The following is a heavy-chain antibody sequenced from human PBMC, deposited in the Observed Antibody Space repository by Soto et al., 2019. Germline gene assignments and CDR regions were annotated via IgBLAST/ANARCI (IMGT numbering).Heavy chain of an antibody. CDR2: IKQDGSEK. J-gene: IGHJ5*02. D-gene: IGHD3-9*01. CDR1: GFTFSSYW. CDR3: ARDRAVYDILTGYYDRRGWFDP. V-gene: IGHV3-7*01. Sequence: PGGSLRLSCAASGFTFSSYWMSWVRQAPGKGLEWVANIKQDGSEKYYVDSVKGRFTISRDNAKNSLYLQMNSLRAEDTAVYYCARDRAVYDILTGYYDRRGWFDPWGQGTLVTVSS.